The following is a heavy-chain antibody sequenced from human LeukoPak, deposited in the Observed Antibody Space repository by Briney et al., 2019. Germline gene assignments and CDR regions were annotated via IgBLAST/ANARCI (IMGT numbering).Heavy chain of an antibody. J-gene: IGHJ4*02. Sequence: PGGSLRLSCAASGFTFSGSAMHWVRQASGKGLEWVSAISGSGGSTYYADSVKGRFTISRDNSKNTLYLQMNSLRADDTAVYSCAKESSGWLDYWGQGTLVTVSS. V-gene: IGHV3-23*01. CDR1: GFTFSGSA. CDR3: AKESSGWLDY. CDR2: ISGSGGST. D-gene: IGHD6-19*01.